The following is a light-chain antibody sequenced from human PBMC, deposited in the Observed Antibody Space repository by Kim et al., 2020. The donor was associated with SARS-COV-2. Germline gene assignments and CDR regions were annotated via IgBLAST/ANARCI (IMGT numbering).Light chain of an antibody. J-gene: IGLJ1*01. Sequence: SYELTQPPSVSVAPGKTARITCGGNNIGSKSVHWYQQKPGQAPVLVIYYDSDRPSGIPERFSGSNSGNTATLTISRVEAGDEADYYCQVWDSSSDHPGCVFGTGTKVTVL. CDR1: NIGSKS. V-gene: IGLV3-21*04. CDR2: YDS. CDR3: QVWDSSSDHPGCV.